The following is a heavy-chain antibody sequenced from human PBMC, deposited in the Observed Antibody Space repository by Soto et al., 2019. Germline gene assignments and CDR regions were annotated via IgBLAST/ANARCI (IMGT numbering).Heavy chain of an antibody. D-gene: IGHD1-1*01. V-gene: IGHV1-18*01. CDR1: GYDFTTYG. CDR2: ISAHNGNT. J-gene: IGHJ4*02. CDR3: ARGRYGDY. Sequence: QVHLVQSGAEVKKSGASVKVSCKGSGYDFTTYGITWVRQVPGQGLEWMAWISAHNGNTDYAQKLQGRVTVTRDTSTSTAYMELRSLRSDDTAVYYCARGRYGDYWGQGALVTVSS.